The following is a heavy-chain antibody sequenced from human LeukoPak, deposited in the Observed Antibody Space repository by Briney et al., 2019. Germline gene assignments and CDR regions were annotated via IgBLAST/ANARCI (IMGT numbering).Heavy chain of an antibody. Sequence: GGSLRLSCGASGFSFSSHVVTWVRQAPGKGLEWVSAISGSGQRTYYADSVKGRFTTSRDNSNNTLYLHMNSLRADDTATYYCARDPNISGNYYTLDYWGQGTLVTVSS. V-gene: IGHV3-23*01. CDR3: ARDPNISGNYYTLDY. J-gene: IGHJ4*02. CDR2: ISGSGQRT. CDR1: GFSFSSHV. D-gene: IGHD1-26*01.